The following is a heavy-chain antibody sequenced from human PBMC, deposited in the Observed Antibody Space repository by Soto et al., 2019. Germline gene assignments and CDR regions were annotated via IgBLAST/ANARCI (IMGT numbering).Heavy chain of an antibody. Sequence: SGPTLVNPTQTFTLTCTLSGFSLSTSGVGVGWIRQPPGKALEWRALIYWDDDKRYSPSLKSRLTTTKDTSKNQVVLTMTSMDPVDTATYYCAHRPGYCSSTSCYDVWGKGTTVTVS. D-gene: IGHD2-2*01. J-gene: IGHJ6*03. CDR1: GFSLSTSGVG. V-gene: IGHV2-5*02. CDR3: AHRPGYCSSTSCYDV. CDR2: IYWDDDK.